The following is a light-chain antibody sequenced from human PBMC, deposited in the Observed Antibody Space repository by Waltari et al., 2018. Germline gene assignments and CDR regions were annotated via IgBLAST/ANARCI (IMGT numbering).Light chain of an antibody. Sequence: DIVMTQSPVSLPVTPGETASLPCRSSQSLLHSNTHNYLDWYVQKPGQSPQLLIYLGSNRASGVPDRFSGRGSGTYFTLKISRVETEDVGVYYCMQALQTPRTFGQGTKVEI. CDR1: QSLLHSNTHNY. J-gene: IGKJ1*01. V-gene: IGKV2-28*01. CDR2: LGS. CDR3: MQALQTPRT.